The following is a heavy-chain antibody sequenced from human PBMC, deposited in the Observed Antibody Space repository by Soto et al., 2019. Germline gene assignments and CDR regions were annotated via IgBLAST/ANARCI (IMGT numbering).Heavy chain of an antibody. J-gene: IGHJ6*02. CDR2: IWYDGNNK. Sequence: QVQLVESGGGVVQPGRSLRLSCAASGFTFSSYGMHWVRQAPGKGLEWVAVIWYDGNNKYYADSVKGRFTISRDNSKNTLYLQMNSLRAEDTAVYYCAREATYDGMDVWGQGTTVTVSS. V-gene: IGHV3-33*01. CDR1: GFTFSSYG. CDR3: AREATYDGMDV.